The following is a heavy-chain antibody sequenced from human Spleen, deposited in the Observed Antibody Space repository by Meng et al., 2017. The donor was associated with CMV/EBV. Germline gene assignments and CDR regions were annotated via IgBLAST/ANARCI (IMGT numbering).Heavy chain of an antibody. J-gene: IGHJ4*02. CDR1: GVSMNSGGYY. D-gene: IGHD3-16*01. CDR2: IYFRGSS. CDR3: ASSVMAGSYYFDF. Sequence: VSGVSMNSGGYYWTWIRQHPEKGLEWIGYIYFRGSSYLNPSLKGRLTISVDTSKNQFSLKLTSLTAADTAVYYCASSVMAGSYYFDFWGQGTLVTVSS. V-gene: IGHV4-31*02.